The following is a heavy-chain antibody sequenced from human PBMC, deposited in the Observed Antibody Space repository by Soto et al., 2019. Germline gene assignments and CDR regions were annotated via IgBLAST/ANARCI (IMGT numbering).Heavy chain of an antibody. CDR3: AREVVYYYYGMDV. CDR2: IYYSGST. D-gene: IGHD2-15*01. Sequence: SETLSLTCTVSGGSISSVGYYWSWIRHHPGKGLEWIGYIYYSGSTYYNPSLKSRVTIPVDTSKNQFSLKLSSVTAADTAVYYCAREVVYYYYGMDVWCQGTTVTVSS. J-gene: IGHJ6*02. CDR1: GGSISSVGYY. V-gene: IGHV4-31*03.